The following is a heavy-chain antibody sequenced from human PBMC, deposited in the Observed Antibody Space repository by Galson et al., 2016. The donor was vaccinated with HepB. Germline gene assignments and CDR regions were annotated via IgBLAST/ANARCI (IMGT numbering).Heavy chain of an antibody. CDR2: IYHTGTS. J-gene: IGHJ5*02. D-gene: IGHD2-2*01. V-gene: IGHV4-4*02. CDR1: GASISDSNR. CDR3: ARAAIIPGARMVFDP. Sequence: SETLSLTCAVSGASISDSNRWTWVRQVPGKGLEWIGEIYHTGTSNNNPFLSSRFTLSVDKSRNQFSLNLTSVTAADTAVYYCARAAIIPGARMVFDPWGQGTLVTVSS.